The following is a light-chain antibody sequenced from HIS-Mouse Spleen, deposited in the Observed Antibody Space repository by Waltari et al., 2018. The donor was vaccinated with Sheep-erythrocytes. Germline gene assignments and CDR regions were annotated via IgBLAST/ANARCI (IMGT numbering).Light chain of an antibody. J-gene: IGLJ1*01. Sequence: QSALTQPRSVSGSPGQSVTISCTGTSSDVGGYNYVSWYQQHPRKAPKLMLYDVSKRPSGVPDRFSGSKSGNTASLTISGLQAEDEADYYCCSYAGSYNHVFGTGTKVTVL. CDR3: CSYAGSYNHV. CDR2: DVS. V-gene: IGLV2-11*01. CDR1: SSDVGGYNY.